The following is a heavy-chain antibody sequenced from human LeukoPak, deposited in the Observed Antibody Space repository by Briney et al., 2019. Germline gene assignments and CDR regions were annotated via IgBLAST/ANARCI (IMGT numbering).Heavy chain of an antibody. V-gene: IGHV3-30-3*01. CDR1: GXTFSSYS. J-gene: IGHJ4*02. D-gene: IGHD3-16*02. CDR3: TRDAGSFSDFDS. CDR2: ISPDGGRG. Sequence: GGSLRLSCAASGXTFSSYSVHWVRQSPGRGLEWVAVISPDGGRGYYAGSVKGRFTISRDNSKTALYLQMNSLGPDDTAVYYCTRDAGSFSDFDSWGLGTLVTVSS.